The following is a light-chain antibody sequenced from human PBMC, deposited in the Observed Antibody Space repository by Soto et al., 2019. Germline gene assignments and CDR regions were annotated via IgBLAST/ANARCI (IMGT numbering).Light chain of an antibody. CDR1: QSVSSSY. J-gene: IGKJ1*01. CDR2: DAS. V-gene: IGKV3-20*01. CDR3: QQYGSSPRS. Sequence: EIVLTQSPGTLSLSPGERATLSCRASQSVSSSYLAWYQQKPGQPPSLLIYDASSRATGIPDRFSGSGSGSDFTLTISRLEPEDFAVYYCQQYGSSPRSFGQGTKVEIK.